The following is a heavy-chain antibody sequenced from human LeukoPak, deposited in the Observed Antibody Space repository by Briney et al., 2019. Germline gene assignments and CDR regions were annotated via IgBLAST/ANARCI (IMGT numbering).Heavy chain of an antibody. V-gene: IGHV4-61*02. D-gene: IGHD6-19*01. CDR2: IYTSGST. Sequence: SETLSLTCTVSGGSISSGSYYWSWIRQPAGKGLEWIGRIYTSGSTNYNPSLKSRVTISVDTSKNQFSLKLSSVTAADTAVYYCARVGIAVAGEDYWGQGTLVTVSS. J-gene: IGHJ4*02. CDR3: ARVGIAVAGEDY. CDR1: GGSISSGSYY.